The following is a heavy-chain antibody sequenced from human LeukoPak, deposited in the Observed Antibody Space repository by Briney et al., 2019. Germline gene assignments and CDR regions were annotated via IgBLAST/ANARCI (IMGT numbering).Heavy chain of an antibody. CDR2: ISSSSSYI. CDR1: GFTFSSYI. J-gene: IGHJ4*02. CDR3: ARVYNYGLGGLGFDY. Sequence: GGSLRLSCAVSGFTFSSYIMNWARQAPGKGLEWVSFISSSSSYIYYADSVKGRFTVSRDNAKNSLYLQMNSLRAEDTAVYYCARVYNYGLGGLGFDYWGQGTLVTVSS. V-gene: IGHV3-21*01. D-gene: IGHD3-10*01.